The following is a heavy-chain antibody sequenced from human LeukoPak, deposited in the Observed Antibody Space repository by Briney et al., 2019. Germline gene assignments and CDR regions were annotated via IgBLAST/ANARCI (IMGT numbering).Heavy chain of an antibody. V-gene: IGHV3-23*01. CDR3: AKGSVAAHYFFNY. Sequence: GGSLRLSCAASGFTFSTFAMSWVRQAPGKGLEWVSSISVSGSSTYYADSVGGRFTISRDNSKNTLYLQMNTLRAGDTAVYYCAKGSVAAHYFFNYWGQGTLVTVSS. CDR1: GFTFSTFA. CDR2: ISVSGSST. J-gene: IGHJ4*02. D-gene: IGHD2-15*01.